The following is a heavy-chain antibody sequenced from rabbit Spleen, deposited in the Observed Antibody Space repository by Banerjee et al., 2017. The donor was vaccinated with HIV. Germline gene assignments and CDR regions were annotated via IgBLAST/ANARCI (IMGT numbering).Heavy chain of an antibody. D-gene: IGHD4-1*01. CDR2: ISAGSSGST. CDR1: GIDFSSRYY. J-gene: IGHJ4*01. Sequence: QEQLEESGGGLVKPGGTLTLTCKASGIDFSSRYYMCWVRQAPGKGLEWIACISAGSSGSTYYANWAKGRFTISKTSSSTVTLQMTSLTAADTAAYFCARDGYSRGWGIILYYFNLWGQGTLVTVS. CDR3: ARDGYSRGWGIILYYFNL. V-gene: IGHV1S45*01.